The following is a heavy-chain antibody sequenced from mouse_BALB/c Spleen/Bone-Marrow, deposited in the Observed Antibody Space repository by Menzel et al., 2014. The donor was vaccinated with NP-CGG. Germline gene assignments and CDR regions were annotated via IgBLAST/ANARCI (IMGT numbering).Heavy chain of an antibody. D-gene: IGHD4-1*01. Sequence: FSSYWIEWVKQRPGHGLEWIGEILPGSGSTNYNEKFKGKATFTADTSSNTAYMQLSSLTSEDSAVYYCATGTYWGQGTTLTVSS. CDR2: ILPGSGST. V-gene: IGHV1-9*01. CDR3: ATGTY. J-gene: IGHJ2*01. CDR1: FSSYW.